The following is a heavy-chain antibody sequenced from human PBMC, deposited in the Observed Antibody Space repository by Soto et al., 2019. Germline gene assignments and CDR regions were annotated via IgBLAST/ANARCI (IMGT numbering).Heavy chain of an antibody. CDR2: ISSSSSTK. J-gene: IGHJ4*02. CDR3: ARDVDG. D-gene: IGHD3-3*01. CDR1: GFTFSSYS. Sequence: EVQVVESGGGLVQPGGSLRLSCAASGFTFSSYSMNWVRQAPGKGLEWVSYISSSSSTKFYADSVKGRFTISRDNARNELDVQLNSLSAEDTDVYLCARDVDGGGRGTLVTVSS. V-gene: IGHV3-48*01.